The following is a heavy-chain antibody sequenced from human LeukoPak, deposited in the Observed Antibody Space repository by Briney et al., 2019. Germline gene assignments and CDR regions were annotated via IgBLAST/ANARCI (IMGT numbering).Heavy chain of an antibody. Sequence: GGSLRLSCEGSGFIFSSYAMTWVRQAPGKGLQWVSSSGSGESTYYADSVKGRFTISRDNSKNTLYLQMNSLRAEDTAVYYCAREDDYVWGSYRQDYFDYWGQGTLVTVSS. CDR2: SGSGEST. CDR3: AREDDYVWGSYRQDYFDY. V-gene: IGHV3-23*01. J-gene: IGHJ4*02. D-gene: IGHD3-16*02. CDR1: GFIFSSYA.